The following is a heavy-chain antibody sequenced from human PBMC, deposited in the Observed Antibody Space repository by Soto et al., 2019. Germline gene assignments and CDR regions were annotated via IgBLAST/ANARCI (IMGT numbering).Heavy chain of an antibody. J-gene: IGHJ4*02. Sequence: PGGSLRLSCAASGFTFGTYSMNWVRQAPGKGLEWVSSISSSSSYISYAGSVKGRFTISRDNAKNSLYLQMNSLRAEDTAVYYCARDRVSGYALEVDYWGQGTLVTVSS. CDR2: ISSSSSYI. D-gene: IGHD5-12*01. V-gene: IGHV3-21*01. CDR3: ARDRVSGYALEVDY. CDR1: GFTFGTYS.